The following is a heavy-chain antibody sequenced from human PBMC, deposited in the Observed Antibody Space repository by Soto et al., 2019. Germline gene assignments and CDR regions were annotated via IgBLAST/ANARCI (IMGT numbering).Heavy chain of an antibody. CDR3: TTDRDSSSPFDY. CDR1: GFTFSNAW. CDR2: IKSKTDGGTT. D-gene: IGHD6-13*01. Sequence: GGSLRLSCAASGFTFSNAWMSWVRQAPGKGLEWVGRIKSKTDGGTTDYAAPVKGRFTISRDDSKNTLYLQMNSLKTEDTAVYYCTTDRDSSSPFDYWGQGTLVTVSS. J-gene: IGHJ4*02. V-gene: IGHV3-15*01.